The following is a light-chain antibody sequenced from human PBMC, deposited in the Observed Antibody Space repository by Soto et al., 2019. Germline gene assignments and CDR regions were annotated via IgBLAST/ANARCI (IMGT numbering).Light chain of an antibody. J-gene: IGKJ1*01. CDR1: QSVSSSY. V-gene: IGKV3-20*01. CDR3: QQYGRT. Sequence: TLSLSPGERATLSCRASQSVSSSYLAWYQQKPGQAPRLLIYGASSRATGIPDRFSGSGSGTDFTLTISRLEPEDFAVYYCQQYGRTFGQGTKVDIK. CDR2: GAS.